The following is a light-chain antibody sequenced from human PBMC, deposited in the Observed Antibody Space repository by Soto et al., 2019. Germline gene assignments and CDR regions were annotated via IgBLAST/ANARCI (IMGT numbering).Light chain of an antibody. J-gene: IGKJ2*03. CDR1: RSVGTN. CDR2: RSS. CDR3: VQNNSSYS. V-gene: IGKV3-15*01. Sequence: IVMTQSPPTLYRSPGERATLSCRTSRSVGTNLAWYQQKPGQAPRLLVYRSSTRATGIPARFSGSGSGTDFTLTISSLQSEDSAVYYCVQNNSSYSFGQGTKLDIK.